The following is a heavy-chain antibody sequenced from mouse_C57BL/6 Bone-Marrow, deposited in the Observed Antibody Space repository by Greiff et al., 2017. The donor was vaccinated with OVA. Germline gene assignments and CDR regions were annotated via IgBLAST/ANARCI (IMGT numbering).Heavy chain of an antibody. J-gene: IGHJ4*01. D-gene: IGHD1-1*01. CDR2: IYPRSGNT. Sequence: VQLQQSGAELARPGASVKLSCKASGYTFTSYGISWVKQRTGQGLEWIGEIYPRSGNTYYNEQLKGKATLTADKASSTAYMELRSLTSEDSAVYFCARCYYGAMDYWGQGTSVTVSS. CDR1: GYTFTSYG. CDR3: ARCYYGAMDY. V-gene: IGHV1-81*01.